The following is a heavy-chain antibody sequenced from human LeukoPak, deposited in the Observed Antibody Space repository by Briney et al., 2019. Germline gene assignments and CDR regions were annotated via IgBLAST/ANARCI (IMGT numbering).Heavy chain of an antibody. J-gene: IGHJ4*02. D-gene: IGHD6-19*01. Sequence: WASVKVSCKASGYTFTGYYMHWVRQAPGQGLEWMGIINPSGGSTSYAQKFQGRVTMTRDMSTGTVYMELSSLRSEDTAVYYCASDGGSSGWPDYWGQGTLVTVSS. CDR3: ASDGGSSGWPDY. CDR2: INPSGGST. CDR1: GYTFTGYY. V-gene: IGHV1-46*01.